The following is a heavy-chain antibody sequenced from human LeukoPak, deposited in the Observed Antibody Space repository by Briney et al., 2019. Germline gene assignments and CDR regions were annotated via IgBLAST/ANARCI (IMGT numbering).Heavy chain of an antibody. Sequence: SQTLSLTCAISGDIVSSKSATWNWIRQSPSRGLEWLGKTYYRSKLYNDSAVSVKSRITISPDTSKNQFSLQLNSVTPEDTAMYYCARDPRVSAGWQFDYWGQRTLVTVSS. CDR1: GDIVSSKSAT. D-gene: IGHD6-19*01. CDR3: ARDPRVSAGWQFDY. V-gene: IGHV6-1*01. CDR2: TYYRSKLYN. J-gene: IGHJ4*02.